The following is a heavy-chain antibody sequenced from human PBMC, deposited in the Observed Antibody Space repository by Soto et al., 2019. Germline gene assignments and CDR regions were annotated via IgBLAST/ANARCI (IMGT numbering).Heavy chain of an antibody. CDR2: ISGSGGST. Sequence: EVQLLESGGGLIQPGGSLRLSCAASGFTFRSNAMSWVRQAPGKGLEWVSSISGSGGSTFLVESVKGRVTISRDNSKISLYLQMNSLRTKYTAVYDCAKDAGGLLAAFDMWGQGTKVTVSS. CDR1: GFTFRSNA. D-gene: IGHD3-10*01. V-gene: IGHV3-23*01. J-gene: IGHJ3*02. CDR3: AKDAGGLLAAFDM.